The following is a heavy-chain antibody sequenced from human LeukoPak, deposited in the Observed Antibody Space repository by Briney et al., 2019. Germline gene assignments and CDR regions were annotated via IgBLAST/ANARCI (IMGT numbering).Heavy chain of an antibody. CDR3: VRLYDWGRLDY. Sequence: GASVKVSCKTSGYTFTGYYLFWVRQAPGQGLEWMGWINPNSGGTNYAQKFQGRVTMTRDTSIRTAYMELSRLTSDDTAAYYCVRLYDWGRLDYWGQGTLVTVSS. J-gene: IGHJ4*02. V-gene: IGHV1-2*02. D-gene: IGHD3-9*01. CDR1: GYTFTGYY. CDR2: INPNSGGT.